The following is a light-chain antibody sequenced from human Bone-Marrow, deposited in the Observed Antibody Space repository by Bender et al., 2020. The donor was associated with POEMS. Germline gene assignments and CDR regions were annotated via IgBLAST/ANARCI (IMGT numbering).Light chain of an antibody. V-gene: IGLV1-44*01. CDR3: AVWDDSLNGWV. CDR1: SSNIGAHA. CDR2: SSH. Sequence: QSVLTQPPSASGTPGQRVTISCSGGSSNIGAHAVNWYQHLPGTAPKLLIYSSHRRPSEVPDRFSGSRSGTSASLAISGLRSEDEADYYCAVWDDSLNGWVFGGGTELTVL. J-gene: IGLJ3*02.